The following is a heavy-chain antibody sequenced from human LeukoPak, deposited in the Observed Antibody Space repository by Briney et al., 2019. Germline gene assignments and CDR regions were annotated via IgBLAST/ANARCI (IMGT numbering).Heavy chain of an antibody. CDR2: ISAYNGNT. D-gene: IGHD2-15*01. CDR3: ARVYCSGGSCYIDY. J-gene: IGHJ4*02. Sequence: GASVNVSCKASGYTFTSYGISWVRQAPGQGLEWLGWISAYNGNTDYAQKLQARVTMTTDTSTSTAYMELRSLRSDDTAVYYCARVYCSGGSCYIDYWGQGTLVTVSS. CDR1: GYTFTSYG. V-gene: IGHV1-18*01.